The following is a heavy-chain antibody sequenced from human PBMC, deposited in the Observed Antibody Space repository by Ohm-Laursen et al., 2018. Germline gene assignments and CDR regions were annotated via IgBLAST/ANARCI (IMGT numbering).Heavy chain of an antibody. Sequence: GTLSLTCTVSGGSIRNSDCYWGWIRQPPGKGLEWIGYVHYSGSTNYIPSLKSRVTISLDTSKNQFSLKLSSVTAADTAVYYCAKDARRVLEWLSSFDYWGQGTLVTVSS. CDR2: VHYSGST. V-gene: IGHV4-61*05. CDR1: GGSIRNSDCY. CDR3: AKDARRVLEWLSSFDY. J-gene: IGHJ4*02. D-gene: IGHD3-3*01.